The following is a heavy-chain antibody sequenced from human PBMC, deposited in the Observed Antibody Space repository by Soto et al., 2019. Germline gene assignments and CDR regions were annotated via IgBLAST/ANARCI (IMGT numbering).Heavy chain of an antibody. CDR2: IYHRGTT. V-gene: IGHV4-30-2*01. CDR3: ASSKYDLVAGSVWFDP. D-gene: IGHD3-16*01. Sequence: QLQLEESGSGLVQPSQTLSLTCTVSGGSIIDDNYSWSWVRQPPGKGLECIGYIYHRGTTYYNPSLNSRVTMSVDGSSNQFSLKLTSVMAADTAVYFWASSKYDLVAGSVWFDPWGQGTLVTVSS. J-gene: IGHJ5*02. CDR1: GGSIIDDNYS.